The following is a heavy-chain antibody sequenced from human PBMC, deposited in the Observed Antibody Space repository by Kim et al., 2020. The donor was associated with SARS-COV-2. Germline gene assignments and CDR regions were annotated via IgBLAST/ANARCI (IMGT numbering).Heavy chain of an antibody. CDR1: GFTLSTFV. J-gene: IGHJ5*01. Sequence: GSLRLSCAASGFTLSTFVMSWVRQAPGKGLEWVSAITEGVGVTYYADSVKGRFTISRDNSKNTLYLQMNSLRAEDTAIYYCAKPDGPDFWGQGTLVTVSS. CDR2: ITEGVGVT. CDR3: AKPDGPDF. V-gene: IGHV3-23*01.